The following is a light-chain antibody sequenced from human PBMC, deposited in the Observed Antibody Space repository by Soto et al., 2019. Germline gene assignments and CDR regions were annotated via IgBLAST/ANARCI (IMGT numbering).Light chain of an antibody. CDR2: GNS. CDR3: QSYDSSLSGYV. CDR1: SSNIGAGYD. Sequence: QSVLTQPPSVSGGSGRRVTISCTGSSSNIGAGYDVHWYQQLPGTAPKLLIYGNSNRPSGAPDRFSGSKSGTSASLAITGLQAEDEADYYCQSYDSSLSGYVFGTGTKVTVL. V-gene: IGLV1-40*01. J-gene: IGLJ1*01.